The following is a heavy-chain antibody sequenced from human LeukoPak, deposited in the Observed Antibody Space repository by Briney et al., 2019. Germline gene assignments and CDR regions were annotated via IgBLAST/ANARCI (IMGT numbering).Heavy chain of an antibody. CDR3: ARSLKIAVAGTNWFDP. Sequence: SVTVSCTASGGTFSSYAISWVRQAPGQGLEWMGGIIPIFGTANYAQKFQGRVTITADESTSTAYMELSSLRSEDTAVYYCARSLKIAVAGTNWFDPWGQGTLVTVSS. CDR2: IIPIFGTA. J-gene: IGHJ5*02. V-gene: IGHV1-69*13. CDR1: GGTFSSYA. D-gene: IGHD6-19*01.